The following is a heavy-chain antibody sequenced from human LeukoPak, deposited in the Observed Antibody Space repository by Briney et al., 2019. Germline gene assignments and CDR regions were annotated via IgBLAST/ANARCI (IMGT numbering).Heavy chain of an antibody. D-gene: IGHD6-13*01. CDR3: ASFPAVIAAAVGDWFDP. V-gene: IGHV4-30-2*01. CDR2: INHSGST. J-gene: IGHJ5*02. CDR1: GASISSGGYS. Sequence: PSQTLSLTCTVSGASISSGGYSWNWIRQPPGKGLEWIGEINHSGSTNYNPSLKSRVTISVDTSKNQFSLKLSSVTAADTAVYYCASFPAVIAAAVGDWFDPWGQGTLVTVSS.